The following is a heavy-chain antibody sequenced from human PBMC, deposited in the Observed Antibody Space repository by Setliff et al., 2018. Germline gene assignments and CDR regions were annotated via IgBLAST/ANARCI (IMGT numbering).Heavy chain of an antibody. CDR3: ARDGGEY. V-gene: IGHV4-59*12. Sequence: SETLSLTCTVSGGSISSYYWSWIRQPPGKRLEWIGFIYYSGSTNYNPSLESRVTISVDTSKNQFSLRLNSATAEDTAVYYCARDGGEYWGQGTLVTVSS. J-gene: IGHJ4*02. CDR1: GGSISSYY. D-gene: IGHD3-16*01. CDR2: IYYSGST.